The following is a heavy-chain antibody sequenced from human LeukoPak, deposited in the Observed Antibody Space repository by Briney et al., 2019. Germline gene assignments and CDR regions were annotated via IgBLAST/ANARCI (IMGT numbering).Heavy chain of an antibody. V-gene: IGHV7-4-1*01. D-gene: IGHD1-26*01. CDR1: GYTFTSYA. CDR3: ARAVMGATYFDY. J-gene: IGHJ4*02. Sequence: ASVKVSCKASGYTFTSYAMNWVRQAPGQGLEWMGWINTNTGNPTYAQGSTGRFDFSLDTSVSTAYLQIGSLEAEDTAVYYCARAVMGATYFDYWGQGTLVTVSS. CDR2: INTNTGNP.